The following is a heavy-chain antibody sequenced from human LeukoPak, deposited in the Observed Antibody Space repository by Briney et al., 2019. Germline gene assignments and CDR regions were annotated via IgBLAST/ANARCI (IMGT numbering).Heavy chain of an antibody. CDR3: TGQAYYYDTSGFNFDY. CDR1: GFTFSGSA. CDR2: IRSKANSYAT. Sequence: GGSLRLSYAASGFTFSGSAMHWVRQASGKGLEWVGRIRSKANSYATAYAASVKGRFTISRDDSKNTAYLQMNSLKTEDTAVYYCTGQAYYYDTSGFNFDYWGQGTLVTVSS. V-gene: IGHV3-73*01. D-gene: IGHD3-22*01. J-gene: IGHJ4*02.